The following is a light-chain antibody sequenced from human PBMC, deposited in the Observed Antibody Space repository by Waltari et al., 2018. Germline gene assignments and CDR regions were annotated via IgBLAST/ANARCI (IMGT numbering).Light chain of an antibody. CDR1: QSVLSSSNNKNY. CDR3: QQFYSLPLT. Sequence: DIVMTQSPDSLALSLGERATINCKSGQSVLSSSNNKNYLSWYQQKPGQPPKLLIYWASTRQSGVPVRFSGSGSGTDFTLIISSVQAEDVAVYYCQQFYSLPLTFGGGTKVEIK. J-gene: IGKJ4*01. CDR2: WAS. V-gene: IGKV4-1*01.